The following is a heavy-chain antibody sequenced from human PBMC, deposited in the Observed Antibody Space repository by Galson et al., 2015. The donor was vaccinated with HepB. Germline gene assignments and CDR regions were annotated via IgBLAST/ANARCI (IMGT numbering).Heavy chain of an antibody. Sequence: SLRLSCAASGFTFSSYSMNWVRQAPGKGLEWVPSISSSSSYIYYADSVKGRFTISRDNAKNSLYLQMNSLRAEDTAVYYCARAMGTGGTFDAFDIWGQGTMVTVSS. D-gene: IGHD4-23*01. J-gene: IGHJ3*02. V-gene: IGHV3-21*01. CDR3: ARAMGTGGTFDAFDI. CDR1: GFTFSSYS. CDR2: ISSSSSYI.